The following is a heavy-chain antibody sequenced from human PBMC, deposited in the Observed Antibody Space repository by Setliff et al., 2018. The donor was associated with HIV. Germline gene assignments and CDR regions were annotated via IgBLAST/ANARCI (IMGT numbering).Heavy chain of an antibody. CDR2: ITWNSDNT. V-gene: IGHV3-9*01. J-gene: IGHJ4*02. Sequence: PGGSLRLSCAASGFTFNDYAMHWVRQPPGKGLEWVSGITWNSDNTYYADSVKGRFTISRDNAKNSLYLQMNSLRAEDTAVYYCARDRGFTVAPFDYWGQGTLVTSPQ. D-gene: IGHD6-19*01. CDR3: ARDRGFTVAPFDY. CDR1: GFTFNDYA.